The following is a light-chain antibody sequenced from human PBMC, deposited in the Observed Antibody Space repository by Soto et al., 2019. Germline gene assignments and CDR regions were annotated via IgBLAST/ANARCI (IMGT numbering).Light chain of an antibody. CDR2: EVT. CDR1: TSDVAGYNY. CDR3: SSYAGGNTYV. V-gene: IGLV2-8*01. J-gene: IGLJ1*01. Sequence: QSVLTQPPSASGSPGQSVTISCTGTTSDVAGYNYVSWYQQHPGKAPKLLIYEVTKRPSGVPHRFSGSKSGNTASLTVSGLQPTDEADYYCSSYAGGNTYVFGTGTKLTVL.